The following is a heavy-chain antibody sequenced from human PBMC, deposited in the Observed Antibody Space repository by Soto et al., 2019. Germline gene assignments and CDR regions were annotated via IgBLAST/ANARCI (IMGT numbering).Heavy chain of an antibody. CDR2: ISYDGSNK. CDR3: AGGYSAYPED. CDR1: GFTFSSHG. J-gene: IGHJ4*02. Sequence: QVQLVESGGGVVQPGRSLRLSCAASGFTFSSHGMHWVRQASGKGLEWVAVISYDGSNKYYVDSVKGRFTISRDNSKNTLYLQMNSLRGEDTAVYYCAGGYSAYPEDWGQGTLVIVSS. V-gene: IGHV3-30*03. D-gene: IGHD5-12*01.